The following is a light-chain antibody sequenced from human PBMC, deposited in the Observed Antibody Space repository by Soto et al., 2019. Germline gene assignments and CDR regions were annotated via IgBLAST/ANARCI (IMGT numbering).Light chain of an antibody. CDR2: EVS. J-gene: IGLJ3*02. V-gene: IGLV2-14*01. Sequence: QSALTQPASVSGSPGQSITISCTGTSSDVGGYNYVSWYQHHPGKAPKLMIYEVSNRPSGVSNRFSGSKSGNTAPLTISGLQAEGEADYYCSSYTGSSTPVFGGGTKLPVL. CDR1: SSDVGGYNY. CDR3: SSYTGSSTPV.